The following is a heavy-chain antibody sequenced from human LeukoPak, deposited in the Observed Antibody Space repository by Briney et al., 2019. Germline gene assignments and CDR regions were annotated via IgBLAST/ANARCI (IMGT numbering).Heavy chain of an antibody. CDR2: ISGSGGST. CDR3: AKSNPHLDETDD. CDR1: GFTFSNYW. J-gene: IGHJ4*02. Sequence: PGGSLRLSCAASGFTFSNYWMSWVRQAPGKGLEWVSAISGSGGSTYYADSVKGRFTISRDNSKNTLYLQMNSLRAEDTAVYYCAKSNPHLDETDDWGQGTLVTVSS. D-gene: IGHD2/OR15-2a*01. V-gene: IGHV3-23*01.